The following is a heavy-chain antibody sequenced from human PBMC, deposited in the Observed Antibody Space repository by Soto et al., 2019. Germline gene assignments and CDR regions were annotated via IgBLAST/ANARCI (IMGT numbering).Heavy chain of an antibody. V-gene: IGHV3-30-3*01. CDR3: ARGRKIEGSGTRTYYNGLDV. CDR1: GFTFSTSS. CDR2: MSYDGSTK. Sequence: GGSLRLSCTASGFTFSTSSIHWVRQAPGKGLEWVAIMSYDGSTKYYADSVKGRFTISRDNSKNTLYLQMNSLRGEDTAVYSCARGRKIEGSGTRTYYNGLDVWGQGTTVTVSS. J-gene: IGHJ6*02. D-gene: IGHD6-13*01.